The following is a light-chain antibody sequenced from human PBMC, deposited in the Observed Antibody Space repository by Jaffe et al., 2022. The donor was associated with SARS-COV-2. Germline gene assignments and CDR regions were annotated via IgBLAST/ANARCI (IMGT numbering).Light chain of an antibody. V-gene: IGKV3-20*01. CDR3: QQYGSSLFT. Sequence: EIVLTQSPGTLSLSPGERATLSCRASQSVSSGHLAWYQQKPGQAPRLLIYAASTRATGIPDRFTGSGSGTDFTLTIRRLEPEDFAVYYCQQYGSSLFTFGPGTKVDIK. J-gene: IGKJ3*01. CDR1: QSVSSGH. CDR2: AAS.